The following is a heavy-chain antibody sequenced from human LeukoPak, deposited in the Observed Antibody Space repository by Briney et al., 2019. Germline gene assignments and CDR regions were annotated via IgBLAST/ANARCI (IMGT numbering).Heavy chain of an antibody. CDR3: ATGVRYYDSSGSFDY. V-gene: IGHV1-24*01. D-gene: IGHD3-22*01. CDR1: GYTLTELS. CDR2: FDPEDGET. J-gene: IGHJ4*02. Sequence: ASMKVSCKVSGYTLTELSMHWVRQAPGKGLEWMGGFDPEDGETIYAQKFQGRVTMTEDTSTDTAYMELSSLRSEDTAVYYCATGVRYYDSSGSFDYWGQGTLVTVSS.